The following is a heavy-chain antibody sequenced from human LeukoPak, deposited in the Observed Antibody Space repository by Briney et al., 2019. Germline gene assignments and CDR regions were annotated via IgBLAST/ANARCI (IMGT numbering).Heavy chain of an antibody. CDR3: AKASTVYDYYYYGMDV. D-gene: IGHD2-2*01. Sequence: GGSLRLSCAASGFTFSSYGMHWVRQAPGKGPEWVAVISYDGSNKYYADSVKGRFTISRDNSKNTLYLQMNSLRAEDTAVYYCAKASTVYDYYYYGMDVWGQGTTVTVSS. CDR1: GFTFSSYG. J-gene: IGHJ6*02. CDR2: ISYDGSNK. V-gene: IGHV3-30*18.